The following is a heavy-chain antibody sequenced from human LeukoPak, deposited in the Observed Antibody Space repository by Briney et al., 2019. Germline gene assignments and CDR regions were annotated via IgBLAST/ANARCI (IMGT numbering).Heavy chain of an antibody. V-gene: IGHV1-46*01. CDR3: ARVQESTTGDY. CDR1: GGSFSSYV. Sequence: ASVKVSCKASGGSFSSYVISWVRQAPGQGLEWMGIINPSGGSTSYAQKFQGRVTMTRDMSTSPVYMELSSLRSEDTAVYYCARVQESTTGDYWGQGTLVTVSS. J-gene: IGHJ4*02. CDR2: INPSGGST. D-gene: IGHD2-2*01.